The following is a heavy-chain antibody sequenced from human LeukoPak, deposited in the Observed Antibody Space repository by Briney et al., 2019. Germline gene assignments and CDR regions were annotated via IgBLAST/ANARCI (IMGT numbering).Heavy chain of an antibody. CDR1: GYTFTTFG. V-gene: IGHV1-18*01. D-gene: IGHD6-19*01. CDR3: ARDRTGGWYEY. Sequence: ASVKVSCKASGYTFTTFGISWVRQAPGQGLEWMGWISAYNGNTNYVQKLQGRVTMTTDTSTSTAYMELRSLRSDDTAVYYCARDRTGGWYEYWGQGTLVTVFS. J-gene: IGHJ4*02. CDR2: ISAYNGNT.